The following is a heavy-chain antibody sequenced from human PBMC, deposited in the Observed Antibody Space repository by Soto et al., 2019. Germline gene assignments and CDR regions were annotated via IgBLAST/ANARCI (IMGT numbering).Heavy chain of an antibody. J-gene: IGHJ6*02. CDR3: ARAGGMDA. CDR1: GGSFRGYY. V-gene: IGHV4-34*01. CDR2: INHSGNT. Sequence: QVQLQQWGAGLLKPSETLSLTCAVYGGSFRGYYWSWLRQPPGKGQEWIGEINHSGNTKYTPSLESRVTISVDTSKNPFSLKLNSVSAEDTAVYYCARAGGMDAWSQGATVTVSS.